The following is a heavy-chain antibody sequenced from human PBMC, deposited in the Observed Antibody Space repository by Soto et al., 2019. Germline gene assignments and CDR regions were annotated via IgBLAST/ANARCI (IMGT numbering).Heavy chain of an antibody. Sequence: PGGSLRLSCAASGFTFITHAMSWVRQAPGKGLEWVSYISGSGNTIYSADSVKGRFTISRDNAKGLLYLQMNSLRAEDTAVYYCARGYCSGGACYSGAYWGQGTLVTVSS. J-gene: IGHJ4*02. CDR2: ISGSGNTI. CDR3: ARGYCSGGACYSGAY. CDR1: GFTFITHA. V-gene: IGHV3-48*03. D-gene: IGHD2-15*01.